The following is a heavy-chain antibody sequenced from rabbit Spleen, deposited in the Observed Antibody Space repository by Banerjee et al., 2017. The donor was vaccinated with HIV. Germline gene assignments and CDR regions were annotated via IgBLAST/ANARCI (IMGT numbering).Heavy chain of an antibody. D-gene: IGHD8-1*01. Sequence: QSLEESGGGLVKPGASLTLTCKASGFSFNSGYDMCWVRQAPGKGLEWIACIYNGDGRIWYANWATGRFTISKTSSTTVTLQMTSLTAADTATYFCARDGAGGSYFALWGPGTLVTVS. CDR1: GFSFNSGYD. CDR3: ARDGAGGSYFAL. CDR2: IYNGDGRI. J-gene: IGHJ4*01. V-gene: IGHV1S40*01.